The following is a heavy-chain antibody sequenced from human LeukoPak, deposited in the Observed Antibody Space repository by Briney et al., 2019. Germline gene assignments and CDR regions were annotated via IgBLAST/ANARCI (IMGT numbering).Heavy chain of an antibody. CDR2: ISSSGSTI. D-gene: IGHD4-17*01. Sequence: GGSLRLSCAASGFTFSNYNMNWVRQAPGKGLEWVSYISSSGSTIYYADSVKGRFTISRDNAKNSLYLQMNSLRAEDTAVYYCAKRSPYGDSASAYFDYWGQGTLVTVSS. J-gene: IGHJ4*02. CDR3: AKRSPYGDSASAYFDY. CDR1: GFTFSNYN. V-gene: IGHV3-48*04.